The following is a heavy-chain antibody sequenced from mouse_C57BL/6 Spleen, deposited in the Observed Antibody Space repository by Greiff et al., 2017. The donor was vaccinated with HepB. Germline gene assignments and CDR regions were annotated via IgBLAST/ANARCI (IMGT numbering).Heavy chain of an antibody. V-gene: IGHV14-3*01. CDR3: ARKALYGSLDYYAMDY. CDR1: GFNIKNTY. CDR2: IDPANGNT. D-gene: IGHD1-1*01. Sequence: EVQLQQSVAELVRPGASVKLSCTASGFNIKNTYMHWVKQRPEQGLEWIGRIDPANGNTKYAPKFQGKATITADTSSNTAYLQLSSLTSEDTAIYYCARKALYGSLDYYAMDYWGQGTSVTVSS. J-gene: IGHJ4*01.